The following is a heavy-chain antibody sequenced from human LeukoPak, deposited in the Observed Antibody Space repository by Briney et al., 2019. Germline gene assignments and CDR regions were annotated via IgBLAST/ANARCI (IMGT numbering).Heavy chain of an antibody. Sequence: PGGSLRLSCAASGFTFNTYTMSWVRQAPGKGLECVSAISASGGSTYYADSVKGRFTISRDNSQNTVYLQMNSLRAEDTAVYYCARQNLVGADYDYVWGSSLGYFDYWGQGTLVTVSS. V-gene: IGHV3-23*01. D-gene: IGHD3-16*01. CDR1: GFTFNTYT. CDR3: ARQNLVGADYDYVWGSSLGYFDY. CDR2: ISASGGST. J-gene: IGHJ4*02.